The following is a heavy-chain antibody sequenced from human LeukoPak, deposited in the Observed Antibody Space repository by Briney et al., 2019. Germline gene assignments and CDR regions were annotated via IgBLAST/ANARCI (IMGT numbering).Heavy chain of an antibody. Sequence: SETLSLTCTVSGGSISIYFWSWIRQPPGQGLEWIGYIYNSGSTNYNPSLKSRVTISVDTSKNPFSLNLSSVTAADTAIYYCARDRGGGNYHFDYWGQGTLVTVSS. D-gene: IGHD1-26*01. J-gene: IGHJ4*02. CDR2: IYNSGST. CDR3: ARDRGGGNYHFDY. V-gene: IGHV4-59*01. CDR1: GGSISIYF.